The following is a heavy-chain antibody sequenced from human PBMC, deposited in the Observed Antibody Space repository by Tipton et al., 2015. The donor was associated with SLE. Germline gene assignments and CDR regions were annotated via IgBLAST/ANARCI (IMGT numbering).Heavy chain of an antibody. CDR3: ARVRVDTAMGVFDF. V-gene: IGHV4-59*01. Sequence: LRLSCTVSGAFSGYFWSWVRQPPGKGLEWIGYIDDSGTTNFNPFLKSRVIMSEDTSKSQFSLRLSSVTAADTAVYYCARVRVDTAMGVFDFWGQGTLVTVSS. CDR2: IDDSGTT. D-gene: IGHD5-18*01. CDR1: GAFSGYF. J-gene: IGHJ4*02.